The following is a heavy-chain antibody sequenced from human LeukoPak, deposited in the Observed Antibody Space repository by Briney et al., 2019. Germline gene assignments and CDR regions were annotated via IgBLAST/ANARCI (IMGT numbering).Heavy chain of an antibody. J-gene: IGHJ4*02. V-gene: IGHV3-30*02. Sequence: GGPLRLSCAASGFTFSSYGMHWVRQAPGKGLEWVAFIRYDGSNKYYADSVKGRFTISRDNSKNTLYLQMNSLRAEDTAVYYCAKDLYYGDYVFDYWGQGTLVTVSS. CDR2: IRYDGSNK. D-gene: IGHD4-17*01. CDR3: AKDLYYGDYVFDY. CDR1: GFTFSSYG.